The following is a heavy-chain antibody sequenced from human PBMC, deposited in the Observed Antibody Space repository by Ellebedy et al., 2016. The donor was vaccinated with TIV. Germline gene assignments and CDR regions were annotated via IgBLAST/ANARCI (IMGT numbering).Heavy chain of an antibody. D-gene: IGHD3-16*01. CDR2: INHDSKSI. CDR3: ARDFSRTYTIDY. J-gene: IGHJ4*02. V-gene: IGHV3-48*04. CDR1: GFTFSSYS. Sequence: GESLKISCAASGFTFSSYSMNWVRQAPGKGLEWISYINHDSKSIQYADSVKGRFTISRDNAKDSLYLQMNSLRADNTAVYYCARDFSRTYTIDYWGQGTLVTVSS.